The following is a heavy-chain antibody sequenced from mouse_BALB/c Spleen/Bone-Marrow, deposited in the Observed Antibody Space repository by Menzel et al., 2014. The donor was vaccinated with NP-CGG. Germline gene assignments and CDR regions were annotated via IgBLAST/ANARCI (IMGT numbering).Heavy chain of an antibody. V-gene: IGHV5-12-2*01. J-gene: IGHJ3*01. CDR1: GFTFSSYT. Sequence: EVQLVESGGGLAQPGGSLKLSCAASGFTFSSYTMSWVRQTPEKRLVWVAYISNGGGSIYYPDTVKGRFTISRDNDKNTLYLQMSSLKSEDTAMYYCASHYYDSSPFAYWGQGTLVTVSA. CDR2: ISNGGGSI. CDR3: ASHYYDSSPFAY. D-gene: IGHD1-1*01.